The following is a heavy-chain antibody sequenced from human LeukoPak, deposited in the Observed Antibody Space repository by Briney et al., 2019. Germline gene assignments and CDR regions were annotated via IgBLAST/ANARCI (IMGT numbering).Heavy chain of an antibody. CDR3: AAGFSNRGYIY. J-gene: IGHJ4*02. V-gene: IGHV1-58*02. D-gene: IGHD6-13*01. CDR1: GLTFRTSA. Sequence: TSVKVSCKASGLTFRTSAMQWVRQTRGQGLEWIGWTVLGSGDTNYAQSLEERLTITRDMSTSTAYMELSSLRSEDTAMYYCAAGFSNRGYIYWGQGTLVTVSS. CDR2: TVLGSGDT.